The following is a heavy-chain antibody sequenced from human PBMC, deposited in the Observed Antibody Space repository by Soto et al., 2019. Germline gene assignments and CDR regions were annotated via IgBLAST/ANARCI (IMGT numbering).Heavy chain of an antibody. CDR2: INASGGST. Sequence: ASVKVSCKTSGYTFTNYYMHWVRQAPGQGLEWMGIINASGGSTRYAQKFQGRVTMTRDTSTSTVYMELSSLRSEDTAVYYCARGLTYYDSSGYLQGWFDPWGQGTLVTVSS. D-gene: IGHD3-22*01. CDR3: ARGLTYYDSSGYLQGWFDP. CDR1: GYTFTNYY. V-gene: IGHV1-46*01. J-gene: IGHJ5*02.